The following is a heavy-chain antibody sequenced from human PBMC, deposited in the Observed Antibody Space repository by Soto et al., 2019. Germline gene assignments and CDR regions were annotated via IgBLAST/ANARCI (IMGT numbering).Heavy chain of an antibody. J-gene: IGHJ5*01. Sequence: LTSTVSDGSSGIRGGYLLWIRQHPGSGMEWIGYIYFSGGTYYNPSLRGRVTISIEMSQNQFSLNLSSVTAADTAVYYCARGGKVLIPDSWGQGTLVTVS. CDR1: DGSSGIRGGY. D-gene: IGHD3-16*01. CDR3: ARGGKVLIPDS. V-gene: IGHV4-31*03. CDR2: IYFSGGT.